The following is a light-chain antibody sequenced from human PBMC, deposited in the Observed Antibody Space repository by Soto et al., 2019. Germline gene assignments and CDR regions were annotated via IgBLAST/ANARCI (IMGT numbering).Light chain of an antibody. V-gene: IGKV3-15*01. CDR1: RGLGSN. CDR2: GAS. CDR3: QQYNNWPPFT. Sequence: EIVMTQSPATLSVSPGERATLSCRASRGLGSNLAWYQQKPGQAPRLLIYGASTRATGVPARFSGSGSGTEFTLTISSLQSADSAVYYCQQYNNWPPFTFGPGTKVDIK. J-gene: IGKJ3*01.